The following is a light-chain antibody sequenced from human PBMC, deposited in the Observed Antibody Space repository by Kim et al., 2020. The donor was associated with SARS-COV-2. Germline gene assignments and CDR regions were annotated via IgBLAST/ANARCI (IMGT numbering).Light chain of an antibody. V-gene: IGKV3-20*01. CDR2: GAS. CDR3: QQYGSSYT. Sequence: EIVLTQSPGTLSLSPGERATLSCRASQSVSSSYLAWYQQKPGQAPRLLIYGASSRATGIPDRFSGSGSGTHFTLTISRLEPEDFAVYYCQQYGSSYTLGQGTKLEL. CDR1: QSVSSSY. J-gene: IGKJ2*01.